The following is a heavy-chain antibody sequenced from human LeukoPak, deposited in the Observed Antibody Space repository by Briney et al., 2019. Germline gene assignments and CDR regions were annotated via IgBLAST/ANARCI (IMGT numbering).Heavy chain of an antibody. CDR2: ISAYNGNT. D-gene: IGHD3-10*01. V-gene: IGHV1-18*01. J-gene: IGHJ4*02. CDR1: GYTFTSYG. Sequence: ASVKVSCKACGYTFTSYGISWVRQAPGQGLEWMGWISAYNGNTNYAQKLQGRVTMTTDTSTSTAYMELRSLRSDDTAVYYCARDIPVWFGELLFFDYWGQGTLVTVSS. CDR3: ARDIPVWFGELLFFDY.